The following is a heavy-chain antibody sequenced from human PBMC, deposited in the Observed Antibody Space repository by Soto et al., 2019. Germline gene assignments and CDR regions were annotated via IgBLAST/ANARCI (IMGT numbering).Heavy chain of an antibody. CDR2: IIPIFGTA. CDR1: GGTFSSYA. Sequence: QVQLVQSGAEVKKPGSSVKVSCTASGGTFSSYAISWVRQAPGQGLEWMGGIIPIFGTANYAQKFQGRVTITADKSTSTAYMELSSLRSEDTAVYYCARERVTGYYYNWFDPWGQGTLVTVSS. CDR3: ARERVTGYYYNWFDP. D-gene: IGHD3-9*01. V-gene: IGHV1-69*06. J-gene: IGHJ5*02.